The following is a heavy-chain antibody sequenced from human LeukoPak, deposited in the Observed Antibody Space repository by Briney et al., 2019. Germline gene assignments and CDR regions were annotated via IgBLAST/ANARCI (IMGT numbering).Heavy chain of an antibody. CDR2: IIPIFGTA. J-gene: IGHJ4*02. Sequence: SVRVSCKASGGTFSSYAISWVRQAPGQGLEWMGGIIPIFGTANYAQKFQGRVTITADKSTSTTYMELSSLRSEDTAVYYCARDGSGSYYGYWGQGTLVTVSS. V-gene: IGHV1-69*06. CDR3: ARDGSGSYYGY. D-gene: IGHD1-26*01. CDR1: GGTFSSYA.